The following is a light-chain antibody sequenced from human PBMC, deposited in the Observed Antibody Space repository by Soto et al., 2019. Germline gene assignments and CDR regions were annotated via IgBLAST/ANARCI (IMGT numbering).Light chain of an antibody. Sequence: EIVLTQSPGTLSLSPGERATLSCRASQSVSSNYLVWYQQKPGQAPRLLIYGASTRATGIPDRFTGSGSGTDFTLTISRLEPEDFAVYYCQQYGESMYTFGQGTKLEIK. CDR2: GAS. CDR1: QSVSSNY. CDR3: QQYGESMYT. V-gene: IGKV3-20*01. J-gene: IGKJ2*01.